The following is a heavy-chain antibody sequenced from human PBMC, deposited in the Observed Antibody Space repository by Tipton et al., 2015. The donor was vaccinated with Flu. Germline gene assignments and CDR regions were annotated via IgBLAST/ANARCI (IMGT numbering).Heavy chain of an antibody. V-gene: IGHV4-38-2*01. J-gene: IGHJ2*01. Sequence: TLSLTCSVSGYSIRSAYYWGWVRRPPGKGLEWIGTIYHSGTTYYNPSLKSRLTISVDTSKNQFSLRLSSVTAADTAVYYCARMEWTVTTPRYVDLWGRGTLVTVSS. CDR2: IYHSGTT. CDR1: GYSIRSAYY. D-gene: IGHD4-17*01. CDR3: ARMEWTVTTPRYVDL.